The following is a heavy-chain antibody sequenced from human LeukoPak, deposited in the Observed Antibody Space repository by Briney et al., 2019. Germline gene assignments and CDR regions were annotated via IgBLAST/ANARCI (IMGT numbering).Heavy chain of an antibody. J-gene: IGHJ4*02. D-gene: IGHD3-10*01. CDR2: IYYSGST. CDR1: GGSISSYY. Sequence: PSETLSLTCTVSGGSISSYYWSWIRQPPGKGLEWIGYIYYSGSTNYNPSLKSRVTISVDTSKNQFSLKLSSVTAADTAVYYCARHSVVRGVGRFDYWGQGTLVTVSS. CDR3: ARHSVVRGVGRFDY. V-gene: IGHV4-59*08.